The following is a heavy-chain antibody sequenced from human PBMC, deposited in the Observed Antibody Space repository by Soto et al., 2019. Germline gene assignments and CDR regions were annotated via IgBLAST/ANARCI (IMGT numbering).Heavy chain of an antibody. Sequence: QLQLQESGPGLVKPSETLSLTCTVSGGSISSSDFYWGWLRQTPGKGLEFIGSMYYSGTTYYNPSLKSRVPISVDTSKNQFTLKLISVTAADTYVYYCAVVDSTGNWFDPWGEGALVTVSS. CDR2: MYYSGTT. CDR1: GGSISSSDFY. D-gene: IGHD6-25*01. V-gene: IGHV4-39*01. CDR3: AVVDSTGNWFDP. J-gene: IGHJ5*02.